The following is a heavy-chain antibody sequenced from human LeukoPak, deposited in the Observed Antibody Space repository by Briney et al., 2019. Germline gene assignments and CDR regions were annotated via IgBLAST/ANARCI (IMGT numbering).Heavy chain of an antibody. CDR2: IYPGDSDT. J-gene: IGHJ4*02. CDR1: GYSFTSYW. CDR3: ARRGGYNYGYFDY. D-gene: IGHD5-18*01. V-gene: IGHV5-51*01. Sequence: GESLKISCKGSGYSFTSYWIGWVRQTPGKGLEWMGFIYPGDSDTTYSPSFQGQVTISADKSISTAYLQWSSLKASDPAMYYCARRGGYNYGYFDYWGQGTQVTVSS.